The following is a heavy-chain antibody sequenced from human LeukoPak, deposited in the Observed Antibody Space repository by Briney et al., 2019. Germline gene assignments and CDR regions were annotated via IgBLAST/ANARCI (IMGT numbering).Heavy chain of an antibody. V-gene: IGHV1-2*02. J-gene: IGHJ3*02. CDR1: GYTFTGYD. CDR3: ANPNTRSSDAFDI. CDR2: INPNSGGT. Sequence: ASVKVSCKASGYTFTGYDMHWVRQAPGQGLEWMGWINPNSGGTNYAQKFQGRVTMTRDTSISTAYMELSRLRSDDTAVYYCANPNTRSSDAFDIWGQGTMVTVSS.